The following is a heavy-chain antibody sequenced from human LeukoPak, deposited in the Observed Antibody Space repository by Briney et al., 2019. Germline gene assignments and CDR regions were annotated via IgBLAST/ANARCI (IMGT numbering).Heavy chain of an antibody. J-gene: IGHJ4*02. D-gene: IGHD5-24*01. Sequence: GGSLRLSCAASGFTFSSYAMHWVRQAPGKGLEWISGISWNSGSLGYVGSVKGRFTISRDNAQSSLYLQMGSLRPEDTAVYYCAREARESGGFDYWGQGTLVTVSS. CDR3: AREARESGGFDY. CDR2: ISWNSGSL. V-gene: IGHV3-9*01. CDR1: GFTFSSYA.